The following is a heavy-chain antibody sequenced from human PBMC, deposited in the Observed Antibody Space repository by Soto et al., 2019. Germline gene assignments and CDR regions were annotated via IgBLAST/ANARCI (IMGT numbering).Heavy chain of an antibody. D-gene: IGHD5-12*01. CDR3: ARVRDGYNYGPPGY. Sequence: GASVKVSCKASGYTFTSYDINWVRQATGQGLEWMGWMNPNSGNTGYAQKFQGRVTMTRNTSISTAYMELSSLRSEDTAVYYCARVRDGYNYGPPGYWGQGTLVTVSS. CDR2: MNPNSGNT. CDR1: GYTFTSYD. J-gene: IGHJ4*02. V-gene: IGHV1-8*01.